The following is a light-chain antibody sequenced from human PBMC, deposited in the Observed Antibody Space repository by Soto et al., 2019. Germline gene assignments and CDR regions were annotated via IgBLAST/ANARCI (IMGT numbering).Light chain of an antibody. J-gene: IGKJ1*01. CDR3: HQYNSYTWT. Sequence: EIQMTQSPSTLPASVGDRVTITCRASQSISNWLAWYQQKPGKAPKLLIYDTSRLESAVPSRFSASGSGTEFTLTISGLQPDDFATYYCHQYNSYTWTFGQGTIV. V-gene: IGKV1-5*01. CDR2: DTS. CDR1: QSISNW.